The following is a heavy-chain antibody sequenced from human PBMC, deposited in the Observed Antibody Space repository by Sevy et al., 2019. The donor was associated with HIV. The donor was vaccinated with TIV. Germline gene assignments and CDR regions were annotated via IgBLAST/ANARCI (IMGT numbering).Heavy chain of an antibody. V-gene: IGHV1-2*02. J-gene: IGHJ4*02. CDR1: GYTFTGYY. Sequence: ASVKVSCKASGYTFTGYYMHWMRQAPGQGLEWMGWINPDSGGPIYAPKFQGRVTLTRDTSISTAYMDLSRLKSDDTAVYYCVRDDRVSYFEHWGQGTLVTVSS. CDR2: INPDSGGP. D-gene: IGHD3-10*01. CDR3: VRDDRVSYFEH.